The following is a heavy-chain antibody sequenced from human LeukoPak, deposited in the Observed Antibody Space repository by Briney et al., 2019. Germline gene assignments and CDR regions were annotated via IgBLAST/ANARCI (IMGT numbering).Heavy chain of an antibody. D-gene: IGHD6-13*01. CDR1: GFTFSSYG. V-gene: IGHV3-30*02. CDR3: AKVRAAKRGIDY. J-gene: IGHJ4*02. Sequence: GGSLRLSCAASGFTFSSYGMHWVRQAPGKGLEWVAFIRYDGSNKYYADSVKGRFTISRDNSKNTLYLQMNSLRAEDTAVYYCAKVRAAKRGIDYWGQGTLVTVSS. CDR2: IRYDGSNK.